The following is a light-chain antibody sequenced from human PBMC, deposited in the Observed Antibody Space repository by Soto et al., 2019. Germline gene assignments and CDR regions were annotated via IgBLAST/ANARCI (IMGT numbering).Light chain of an antibody. V-gene: IGKV1-5*01. J-gene: IGKJ2*01. CDR1: QTISGW. CDR3: QQYKTLYT. CDR2: DAS. Sequence: DIQMTQSPSTLSASVGDRVTITCRASQTISGWLAWYQQKPGKAPKLLIYDASSLESGVPSRFSGSESGTEFTLTISSLQPDDFATYYCQQYKTLYTFCQGTKLEIK.